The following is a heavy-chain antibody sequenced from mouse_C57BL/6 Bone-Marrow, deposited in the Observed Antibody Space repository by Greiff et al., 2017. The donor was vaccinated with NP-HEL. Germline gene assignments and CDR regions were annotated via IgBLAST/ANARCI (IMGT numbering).Heavy chain of an antibody. CDR3: ASYSLWYCDV. CDR2: IYPRDGSN. D-gene: IGHD6-2*01. CDR1: GYTFTSYD. V-gene: IGHV1-85*01. Sequence: QVQLQQSGPELVKPGASVKLSCKASGYTFTSYDINWVKQRPGQGLEWIGWIYPRDGSNKYNEKFKGKATLTVDTSSSTAYMELHSLTSDDCAVYFCASYSLWYCDVWGTGTTVTVSS. J-gene: IGHJ1*03.